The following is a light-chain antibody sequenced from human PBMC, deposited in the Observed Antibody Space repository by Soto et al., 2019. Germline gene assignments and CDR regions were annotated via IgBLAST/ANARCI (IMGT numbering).Light chain of an antibody. J-gene: IGKJ2*01. CDR1: QRANDY. Sequence: DIQMTQSPSSLSASVGDRVTITCRASQRANDYLNWYQQKPGKAPNLLIYAASSLQSGVPSRFSGSGSGTDFTLTISSLQPEDFATYYCQQTYDTPTTFGQGTKLEIK. CDR3: QQTYDTPTT. CDR2: AAS. V-gene: IGKV1-39*01.